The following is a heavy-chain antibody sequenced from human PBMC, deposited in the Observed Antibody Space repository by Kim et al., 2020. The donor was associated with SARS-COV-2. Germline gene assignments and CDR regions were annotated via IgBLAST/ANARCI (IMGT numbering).Heavy chain of an antibody. J-gene: IGHJ4*02. CDR2: T. D-gene: IGHD1-26*01. Sequence: TYYSDSVKGRFTSSRDNSQNTLYLQMDSLRAEDTAVYYCAKGPPWEFFDYWGQGMLVTVSS. V-gene: IGHV3-23*01. CDR3: AKGPPWEFFDY.